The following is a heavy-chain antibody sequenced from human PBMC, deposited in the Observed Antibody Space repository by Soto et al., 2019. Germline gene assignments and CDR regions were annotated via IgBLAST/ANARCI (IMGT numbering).Heavy chain of an antibody. CDR3: ARDLGGGSSGWFGNWFDP. V-gene: IGHV1-69*12. D-gene: IGHD6-19*01. Sequence: QVQLVQSGAEVKKPGSSVKVSCKASGDTFSKYGISWVRQAPGQGLEWMGGFLPIFGSANYAQKFHGRVTITADESTGTVYMEVSSLRSEDTATYYCARDLGGGSSGWFGNWFDPWGQGTLVTVSS. CDR1: GDTFSKYG. CDR2: FLPIFGSA. J-gene: IGHJ5*02.